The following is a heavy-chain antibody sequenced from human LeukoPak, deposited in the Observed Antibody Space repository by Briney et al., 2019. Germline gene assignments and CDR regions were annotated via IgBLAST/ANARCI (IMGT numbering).Heavy chain of an antibody. Sequence: GGSLRLSCAASGFTFSDAWMNWVRQAPGKGLEWVGRIKRKTEGGTTDYVAPEKGRFIISRDDSKNTLYLQMNSLKTEDTAFYYCTTGNFGPYWGQGTLVTVSS. J-gene: IGHJ4*02. D-gene: IGHD3-10*01. CDR3: TTGNFGPY. CDR2: IKRKTEGGTT. V-gene: IGHV3-15*07. CDR1: GFTFSDAW.